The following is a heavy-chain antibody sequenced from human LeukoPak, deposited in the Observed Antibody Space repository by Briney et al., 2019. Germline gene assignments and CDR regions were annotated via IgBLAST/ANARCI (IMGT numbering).Heavy chain of an antibody. CDR2: INHSGST. CDR3: ARLYYYYGMDV. V-gene: IGHV4-34*01. CDR1: GGSFSGYY. Sequence: SETLSLTCAVYGGSFSGYYWSWIRQPPGKGLEWIGEINHSGSTNYNPSLKSRVTISVDTSKNQFSLKLSSVTAADAAVYYCARLYYYYGMDVWGQGTTVTVSS. J-gene: IGHJ6*02.